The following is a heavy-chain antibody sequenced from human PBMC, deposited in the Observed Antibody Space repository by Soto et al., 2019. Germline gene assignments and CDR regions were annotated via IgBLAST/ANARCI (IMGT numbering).Heavy chain of an antibody. Sequence: SVKVSCKASGGTFSSYTISWVRQAPGQGLEWMGRIVPILGIANYAQKFQGRVTITADKSTSTAYMELSSLRSEDTAVYYCARAQWSSGWYSDYWGQGTLVTVSS. D-gene: IGHD6-19*01. CDR1: GGTFSSYT. CDR3: ARAQWSSGWYSDY. V-gene: IGHV1-69*02. CDR2: IVPILGIA. J-gene: IGHJ4*02.